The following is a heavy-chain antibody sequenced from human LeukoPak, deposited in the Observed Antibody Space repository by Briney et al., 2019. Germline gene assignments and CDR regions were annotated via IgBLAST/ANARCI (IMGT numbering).Heavy chain of an antibody. V-gene: IGHV4-34*01. CDR3: ARGYCSGGSCYSRTSGY. J-gene: IGHJ4*02. D-gene: IGHD2-15*01. CDR1: GGSFSGYY. Sequence: SETLSLTCAVYGGSFSGYYWSWIRQPPGKGLEWIGEINHSGSTNYNPSLLSRVTISVDTSKNQFSLKLSSVTAADTAVYYCARGYCSGGSCYSRTSGYWGQGALVTVSS. CDR2: INHSGST.